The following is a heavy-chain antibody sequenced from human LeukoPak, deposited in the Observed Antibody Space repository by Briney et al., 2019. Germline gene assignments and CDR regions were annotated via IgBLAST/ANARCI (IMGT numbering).Heavy chain of an antibody. Sequence: ASVEVSCKVSGYTLSDLSMHWVRQAPGKGLEWMGGFDPGDGETIYTQKSQGRVTMAEDTSTDTAYMELSSLRSEDTAVYYCAAGGVYDLFDYWGQGTLVTVSS. CDR3: AAGGVYDLFDY. CDR1: GYTLSDLS. V-gene: IGHV1-24*01. J-gene: IGHJ4*02. D-gene: IGHD5/OR15-5a*01. CDR2: FDPGDGET.